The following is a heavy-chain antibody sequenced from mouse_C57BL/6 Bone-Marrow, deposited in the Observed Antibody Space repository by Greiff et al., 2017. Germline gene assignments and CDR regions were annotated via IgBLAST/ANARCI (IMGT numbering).Heavy chain of an antibody. D-gene: IGHD4-1*01. V-gene: IGHV14-4*01. CDR1: GFNIKDDY. Sequence: EVNVVESGAELVRPGASVKLSCTASGFNIKDDYMHWVKQRPEQGLEWIGWIDPENGDTEYASKFQGKATITADTASNTAYLQLSSLTSEDTAVYYCTTPESYWDGAYWGQGTLVTVSA. CDR2: IDPENGDT. J-gene: IGHJ3*01. CDR3: TTPESYWDGAY.